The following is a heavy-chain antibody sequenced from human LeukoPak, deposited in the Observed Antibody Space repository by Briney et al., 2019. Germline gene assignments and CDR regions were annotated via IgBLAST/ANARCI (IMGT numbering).Heavy chain of an antibody. CDR2: MSWNSGSI. V-gene: IGHV3-9*01. D-gene: IGHD6-19*01. CDR3: VKDMGITGWMYYFDS. J-gene: IGHJ4*02. Sequence: GGSLRVSCAASGFTFSSYSMTWVRQAPGKGLEWVSGMSWNSGSIGYADSVKGRFTISRDNAKNSLYLQINSLRSEDTALYYCVKDMGITGWMYYFDSWGQGTLVTVSS. CDR1: GFTFSSYS.